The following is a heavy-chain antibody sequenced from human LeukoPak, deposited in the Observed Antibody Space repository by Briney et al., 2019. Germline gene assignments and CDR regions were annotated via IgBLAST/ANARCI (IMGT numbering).Heavy chain of an antibody. V-gene: IGHV4-31*03. CDR3: ARSSGYHFDY. CDR1: GGSISRGDYY. D-gene: IGHD3-16*02. Sequence: SETLSLTCTVSGGSISRGDYYWSWIRQHPGKGLEWIGYIYYSGSTYYNPSLKSRISLSVDTSENQFSLKLSSMTAADTAVYYCARSSGYHFDYWGQGTLVTVSS. J-gene: IGHJ4*02. CDR2: IYYSGST.